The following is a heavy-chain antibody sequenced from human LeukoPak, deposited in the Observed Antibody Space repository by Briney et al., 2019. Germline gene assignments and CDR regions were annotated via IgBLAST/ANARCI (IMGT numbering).Heavy chain of an antibody. J-gene: IGHJ5*02. CDR2: TYYRSKWYN. CDR3: ARALGYCSGGSCWFDP. CDR1: GDSVSSNSAA. V-gene: IGHV6-1*01. D-gene: IGHD2-15*01. Sequence: SQTLSLTCAISGDSVSSNSAAWNWIRQSPSRGLEWLGRTYYRSKWYNDYAVSVKSRITINPDTSKNQFSLQLNSVTPEDTAVYYCARALGYCSGGSCWFDPWGQGTLVTVSS.